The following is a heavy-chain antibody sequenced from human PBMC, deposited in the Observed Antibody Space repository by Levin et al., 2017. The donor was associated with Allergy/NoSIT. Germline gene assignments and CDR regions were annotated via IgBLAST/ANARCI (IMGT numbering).Heavy chain of an antibody. Sequence: AGGSLRLSCAASGFTFSSYEMNWVRQAPGKGLEWVSYITSSSNMYYADSVKGRFTISRDNAKNSLYLQMHGLRAEDTAVYYCARDRGSNYPLDVWGQGTTVTVSS. V-gene: IGHV3-48*03. J-gene: IGHJ6*02. CDR3: ARDRGSNYPLDV. CDR1: GFTFSSYE. D-gene: IGHD1-26*01. CDR2: ITSSSNM.